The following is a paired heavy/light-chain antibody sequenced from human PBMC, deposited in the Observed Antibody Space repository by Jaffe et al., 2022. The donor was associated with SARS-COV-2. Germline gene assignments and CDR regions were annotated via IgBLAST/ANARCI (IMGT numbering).Heavy chain of an antibody. CDR2: TSYDGSNK. D-gene: IGHD3-10*01. J-gene: IGHJ6*02. CDR3: AKDRGGFYGSGRSDNNYYGMDV. V-gene: IGHV3-30*18. Sequence: QVQLVESGGGVVQPGRSLRLSCAASGFTFSRYGMHWVRQAPGKGLEWVAFTSYDGSNKYHVDSVKGRFTISRDNSKNTLVLQMNSLRPEDTAVYYCAKDRGGFYGSGRSDNNYYGMDVWGQGTTVIVSS. CDR1: GFTFSRYG.
Light chain of an antibody. Sequence: DIQMTQSPSCVSASVGDRVTITCRASQAISSWLAWYQQKPGKAPKVLIYAASSLQSGVPSRFSGSGSGTDFTLTISSLQPEDFATYYCQQANSFPHTFGQGTMLEIK. V-gene: IGKV1-12*01. CDR1: QAISSW. CDR2: AAS. CDR3: QQANSFPHT. J-gene: IGKJ2*01.